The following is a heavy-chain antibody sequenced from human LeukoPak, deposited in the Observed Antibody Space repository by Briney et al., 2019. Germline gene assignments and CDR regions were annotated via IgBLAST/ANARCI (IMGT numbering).Heavy chain of an antibody. V-gene: IGHV1-69*04. J-gene: IGHJ6*02. CDR3: ARDLTIRNYYYGMDV. CDR1: GGTFSSYA. Sequence: SVKVSCKASGGTFSSYAISWVRQAPGQGLEWMGRIIPILGIANYAQKFQGRVTITADKSTSTAYMELSSLRSEDTAVYYCARDLTIRNYYYGMDVWGQGTTVTVSS. CDR2: IIPILGIA. D-gene: IGHD3-9*01.